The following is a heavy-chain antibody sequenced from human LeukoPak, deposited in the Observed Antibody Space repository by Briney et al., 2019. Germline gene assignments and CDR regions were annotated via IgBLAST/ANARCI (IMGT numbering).Heavy chain of an antibody. Sequence: ASVKVSCKASGGTFNNFAISWVRQAPGQGLEWVGGIIPMSGTANYAQKFQGRVAITADESTSTAYMELSSLRSEDTAIYYCASPVKYYDTWSGYPPFDYWGQGTLVTVSS. CDR3: ASPVKYYDTWSGYPPFDY. V-gene: IGHV1-69*01. J-gene: IGHJ4*02. CDR2: IIPMSGTA. CDR1: GGTFNNFA. D-gene: IGHD3-3*01.